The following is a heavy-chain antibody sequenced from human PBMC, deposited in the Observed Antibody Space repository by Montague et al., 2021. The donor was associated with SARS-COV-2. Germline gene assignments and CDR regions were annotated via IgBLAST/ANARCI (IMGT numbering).Heavy chain of an antibody. V-gene: IGHV5-51*01. D-gene: IGHD2-2*01. CDR3: ARQVHVYCSSTSCPFDY. CDR1: GYSFTSYW. Sequence: QSGAEVKKPGESLKISCEGSGYSFTSYWTAWVRQMPGKGLEWMGIIYPEDSDTRYSPSFQGHVTISADKSMNTAFLQWSSLRASDTAIYYCARQVHVYCSSTSCPFDYWGQGTLVTVSS. J-gene: IGHJ4*02. CDR2: IYPEDSDT.